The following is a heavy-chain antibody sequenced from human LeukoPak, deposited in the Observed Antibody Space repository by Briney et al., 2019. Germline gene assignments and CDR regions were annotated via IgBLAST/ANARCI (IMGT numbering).Heavy chain of an antibody. D-gene: IGHD2-21*02. CDR1: GFTFSSYE. V-gene: IGHV3-48*03. Sequence: GSLRLSCAASGFTFSSYEMNWVRQAPGKGLEWVSYISSSGSTIYYADSVKGRFTISRDNANNSLYLQMNSLRAEDTAVYYCARFIVVVTAIPTYYGMDVWGQGTTVTVSS. J-gene: IGHJ6*02. CDR2: ISSSGSTI. CDR3: ARFIVVVTAIPTYYGMDV.